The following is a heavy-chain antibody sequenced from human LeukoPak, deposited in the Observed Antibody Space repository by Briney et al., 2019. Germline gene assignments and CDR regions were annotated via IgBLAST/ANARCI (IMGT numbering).Heavy chain of an antibody. CDR3: ARPIHFDPGAFDI. V-gene: IGHV4-59*08. D-gene: IGHD3-9*01. CDR1: GGSISSYY. CDR2: IYYSGST. Sequence: KPSETLSLTRTVSGGSISSYYWSWIRQPPGKGLEWIGYIYYSGSTNYNPSLKSRVTISVDTSKNQFSLKLSSVTAADTAVYYCARPIHFDPGAFDIWGQGTMVTVSS. J-gene: IGHJ3*02.